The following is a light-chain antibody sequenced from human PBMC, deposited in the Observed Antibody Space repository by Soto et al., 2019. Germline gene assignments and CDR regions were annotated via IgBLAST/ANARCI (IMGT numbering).Light chain of an antibody. CDR2: DVS. J-gene: IGLJ1*01. V-gene: IGLV2-14*01. CDR1: SSDVGGYNY. CDR3: SSYTSSSTPLYV. Sequence: QSALTQPASVSGSPGQSITISCTGTSSDVGGYNYVSWYQQHPGKAPKLMIYDVSNRPSGVSNRFSGSKSGNTASLTISGLQAEDEADYSCSSYTSSSTPLYVFGTVTKLTVL.